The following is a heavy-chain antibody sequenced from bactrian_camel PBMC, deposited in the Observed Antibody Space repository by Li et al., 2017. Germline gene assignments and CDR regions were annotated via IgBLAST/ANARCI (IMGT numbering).Heavy chain of an antibody. CDR2: IYTGGDYT. J-gene: IGHJ4*01. CDR1: ESTYDRGYC. D-gene: IGHD7*01. V-gene: IGHV3S1*01. Sequence: HVQLVESGGGSVQAGRSLRLSCAASESTYDRGYCMAWFRQASEKEREGVAAIYTGGDYTYYADSVEGRFTISQDNAKNTMYLQMDSLKPEDTATYYCAADPQWWHLMANYNYWGQGTQVTVS. CDR3: AADPQWWHLMANYNY.